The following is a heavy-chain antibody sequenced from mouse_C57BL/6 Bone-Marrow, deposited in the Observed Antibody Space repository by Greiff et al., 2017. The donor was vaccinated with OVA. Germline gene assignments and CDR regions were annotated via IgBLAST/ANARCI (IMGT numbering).Heavy chain of an antibody. Sequence: EVQLQQSGAELVRPGASVKLSCTASGYNFTDYYMHWVKQRPEQGLEWIGRIDPEDGDTEYDPKFQGKATMTADTSSNTAYLQLSSLTSEDTAVYYCTTYDGYCTYDMDYWGQGTSVTVSS. CDR3: TTYDGYCTYDMDY. D-gene: IGHD2-3*01. V-gene: IGHV14-1*01. CDR2: IDPEDGDT. CDR1: GYNFTDYY. J-gene: IGHJ4*01.